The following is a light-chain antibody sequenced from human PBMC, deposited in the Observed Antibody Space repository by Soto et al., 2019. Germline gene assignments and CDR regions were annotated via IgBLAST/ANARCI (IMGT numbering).Light chain of an antibody. J-gene: IGKJ5*01. CDR3: QQYNNWPPRIT. CDR2: GAS. Sequence: EIVMTQSPATLSVSPGNRATLSCRASQSVRSNLAWYQQKPGQAPRLLIYGASTRATGIPARFSGSGSGTEFTLTISSLQSEDHGLYYCQQYNNWPPRITFGQGTRLEIK. V-gene: IGKV3-15*01. CDR1: QSVRSN.